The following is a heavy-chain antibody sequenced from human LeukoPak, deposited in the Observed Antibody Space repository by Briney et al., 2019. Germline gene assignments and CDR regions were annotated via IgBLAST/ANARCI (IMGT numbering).Heavy chain of an antibody. J-gene: IGHJ4*02. CDR3: ARIEVLWCGDFVGLIDS. Sequence: ASVKVSCKASGYTFTSYGISWVRQAPGQGLEWMGWISAYNGNTNYAQKLQGRVTMTTDTSTSTAYMELRSLRSDDTAVYYCARIEVLWCGDFVGLIDSWGQGTLVTVSS. D-gene: IGHD3-10*01. V-gene: IGHV1-18*01. CDR2: ISAYNGNT. CDR1: GYTFTSYG.